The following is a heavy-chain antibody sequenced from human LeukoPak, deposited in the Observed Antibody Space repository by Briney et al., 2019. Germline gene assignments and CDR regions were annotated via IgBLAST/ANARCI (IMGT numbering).Heavy chain of an antibody. CDR1: GYSISSGYY. CDR2: IYYSGST. V-gene: IGHV4-38-2*01. Sequence: SETLSLTCAVSGYSISSGYYWGRIRPPPGKGLEWIGSIYYSGSTYYNPSLKSRVTISVDTSKNQFSLKLSSVTAADTAVYYCARPQGFQLLDFEYWGQGTLVTVSS. D-gene: IGHD2-2*01. J-gene: IGHJ4*02. CDR3: ARPQGFQLLDFEY.